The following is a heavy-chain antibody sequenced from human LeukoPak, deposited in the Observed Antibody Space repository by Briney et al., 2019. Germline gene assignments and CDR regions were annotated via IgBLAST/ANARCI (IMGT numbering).Heavy chain of an antibody. V-gene: IGHV4-39*01. Sequence: PSETLSLTCTVSGVSISSSNSYWGWIRQPPGKGLEWIGSIYYSGNTYYNASLKSQVSISIDTSKNQFSLRLTSVTAADTAVYYCARVPTYDILTGFRFDPWGQGTLVTVSS. CDR2: IYYSGNT. J-gene: IGHJ5*02. CDR3: ARVPTYDILTGFRFDP. CDR1: GVSISSSNSY. D-gene: IGHD3-9*01.